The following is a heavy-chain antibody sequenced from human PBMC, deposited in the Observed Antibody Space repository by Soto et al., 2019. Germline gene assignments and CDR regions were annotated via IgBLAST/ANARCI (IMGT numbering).Heavy chain of an antibody. Sequence: GASVKVSCKASGGTFSSYAISWVRQAPGQGLEWMGGIIPIFGTANYAQKFRGRVTITADESTSTAYMELSSLRSEDTAVYYCARGVNYDSSGYYFDYWGQGTLVTVSS. J-gene: IGHJ4*02. D-gene: IGHD3-22*01. CDR3: ARGVNYDSSGYYFDY. CDR2: IIPIFGTA. V-gene: IGHV1-69*13. CDR1: GGTFSSYA.